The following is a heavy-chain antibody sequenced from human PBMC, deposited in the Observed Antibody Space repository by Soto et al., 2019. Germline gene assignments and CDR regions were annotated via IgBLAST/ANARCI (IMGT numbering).Heavy chain of an antibody. CDR2: IIPILGIA. CDR1: GGTFSSYT. J-gene: IGHJ4*02. Sequence: GASVKVSCKASGGTFSSYTISWVRQAPGQGLEWMGRIIPILGIANYAQKFQGRVTITADKSTSTAYMELSSLRSEDTAVYYCVLASMVGATRYFDYWGQGTLVTVSS. V-gene: IGHV1-69*02. D-gene: IGHD1-26*01. CDR3: VLASMVGATRYFDY.